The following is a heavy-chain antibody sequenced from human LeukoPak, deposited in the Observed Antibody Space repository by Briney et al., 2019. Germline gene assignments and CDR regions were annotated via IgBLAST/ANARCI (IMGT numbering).Heavy chain of an antibody. D-gene: IGHD3-16*01. CDR2: IYHSGST. Sequence: PSETLSLTCTVSGGSISSGGYYWSWIRQPPGKGLEWIGYIYHSGSTYCNPSLKSRVTISVDRSKNQFSLKLSSVTAADTAVYYCARGGQGYYFDYWGQGTLVTVSS. CDR1: GGSISSGGYY. J-gene: IGHJ4*02. CDR3: ARGGQGYYFDY. V-gene: IGHV4-30-2*01.